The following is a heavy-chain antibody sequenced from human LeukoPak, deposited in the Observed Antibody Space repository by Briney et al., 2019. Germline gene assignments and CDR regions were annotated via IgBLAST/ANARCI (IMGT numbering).Heavy chain of an antibody. CDR3: AGGRSQSVSLTVDV. CDR1: GGTFSNFA. CDR2: TVPILGLT. V-gene: IGHV1-69*04. Sequence: ASVKVSCKASGGTFSNFAVTWVRQAPGQGLEWMGRTVPILGLTNYAQKFQDRTTFIADKSTNTAYMELKSLTFDDTAVYFCAGGRSQSVSLTVDVWGQGTLVTVSS. J-gene: IGHJ4*02. D-gene: IGHD5/OR15-5a*01.